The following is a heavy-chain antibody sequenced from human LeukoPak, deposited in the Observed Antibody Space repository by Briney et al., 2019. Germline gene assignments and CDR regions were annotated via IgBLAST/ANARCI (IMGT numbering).Heavy chain of an antibody. Sequence: GGSLRLSCAASGFTFSSSWMHWARQVPGKGLVWVSRLNSDGSSINYADSVKGRFTISRDNAENTLYLQMNSLRVEDTAVYYCARGVAGTLDYWGQGTLVTVSS. CDR1: GFTFSSSW. D-gene: IGHD6-19*01. J-gene: IGHJ4*02. CDR3: ARGVAGTLDY. CDR2: LNSDGSSI. V-gene: IGHV3-74*01.